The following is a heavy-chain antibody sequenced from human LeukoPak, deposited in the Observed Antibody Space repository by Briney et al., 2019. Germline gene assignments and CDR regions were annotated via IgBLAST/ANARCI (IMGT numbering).Heavy chain of an antibody. Sequence: VKVSCKASGYTFTTYDINWVRQATGQGLEWMGWMNPNSGYTGYAQKFPGRVTITRDTSISTAYMELSSLRSEDTAVYYCARVAGSIDYWGQGTLVTVSS. J-gene: IGHJ4*02. CDR1: GYTFTTYD. V-gene: IGHV1-8*03. CDR2: MNPNSGYT. D-gene: IGHD6-19*01. CDR3: ARVAGSIDY.